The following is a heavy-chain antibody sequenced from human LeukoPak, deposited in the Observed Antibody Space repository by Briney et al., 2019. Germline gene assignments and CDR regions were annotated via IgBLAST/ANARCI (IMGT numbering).Heavy chain of an antibody. CDR1: GFTFSSYE. CDR3: ARAPYYYDSSGYFQH. V-gene: IGHV3-48*03. D-gene: IGHD3-22*01. CDR2: ISSSGGTI. Sequence: GGSLRLSCAASGFTFSSYEMNWVRQAPGKGLEWVSYISSSGGTIHYADSVKGRFTISRDNAKNSLYLQMNSLRAEDTAVYYCARAPYYYDSSGYFQHWARAPWSPSPQ. J-gene: IGHJ1*01.